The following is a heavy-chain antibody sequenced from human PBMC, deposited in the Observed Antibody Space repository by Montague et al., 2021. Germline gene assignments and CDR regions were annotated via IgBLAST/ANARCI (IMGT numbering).Heavy chain of an antibody. Sequence: SETLSLTCAVSGVSISNTYRWTWVRQSPGKGLEWIGEISVGGTTNYNSSFKSRVTMSIDRSKNHFSLSLTSVTAADTAVYYCATVFILTSYTWDHWGQGTLVTVSS. J-gene: IGHJ4*02. V-gene: IGHV4-4*02. CDR1: GVSISNTYR. D-gene: IGHD3-9*01. CDR2: ISVGGTT. CDR3: ATVFILTSYTWDH.